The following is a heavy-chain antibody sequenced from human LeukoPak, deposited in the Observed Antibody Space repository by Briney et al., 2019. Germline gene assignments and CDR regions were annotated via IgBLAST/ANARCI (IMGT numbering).Heavy chain of an antibody. CDR2: ISSSGSSI. CDR3: ARGGSVGGSFDSSGYYPDY. J-gene: IGHJ4*02. CDR1: GLTFSSYE. D-gene: IGHD3-22*01. Sequence: TGGSLRLSCAASGLTFSSYEMNWVRQAPGKGLEWVSYISSSGSSIYYADSVKGRFTISRDNAKNSLYLQMNSLRAEDTAVYYCARGGSVGGSFDSSGYYPDYWGQGTLVTVSS. V-gene: IGHV3-48*03.